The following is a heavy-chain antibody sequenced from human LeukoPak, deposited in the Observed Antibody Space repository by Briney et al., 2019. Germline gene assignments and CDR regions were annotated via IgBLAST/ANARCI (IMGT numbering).Heavy chain of an antibody. CDR1: GYTFTSYD. CDR2: MNPNSGNT. V-gene: IGHV1-8*01. CDR3: ARALWFGEVSDDY. J-gene: IGHJ4*02. D-gene: IGHD3-10*01. Sequence: GASVKVSCMASGYTFTSYDVHWVRQATGQGLEWMGWMNPNSGNTDYALKFQGRVTMTRNTSISTAYMELSSLRSEDTAVYYCARALWFGEVSDDYWGQGTLVTVSS.